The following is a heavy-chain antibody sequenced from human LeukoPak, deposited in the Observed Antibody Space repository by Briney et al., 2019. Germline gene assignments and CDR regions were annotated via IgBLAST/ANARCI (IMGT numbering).Heavy chain of an antibody. V-gene: IGHV4-59*01. J-gene: IGHJ4*02. CDR2: ISYSGSN. CDR3: ARTKLYCSGGSCYSSLDY. CDR1: GGSISGWY. D-gene: IGHD2-15*01. Sequence: SETLSLTCTVSGGSISGWYWSWIRQPPGKGLEWIGYISYSGSNISNPSLKSRVTISVDTSKNQFSLKLTSVTAADTALYYCARTKLYCSGGSCYSSLDYWGQGTLVTVSS.